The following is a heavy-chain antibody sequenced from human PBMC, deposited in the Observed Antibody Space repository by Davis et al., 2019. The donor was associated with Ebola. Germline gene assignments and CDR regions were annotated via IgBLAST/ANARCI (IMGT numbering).Heavy chain of an antibody. Sequence: PSETLSLTCGGSDYSITTGDYWGWIRQSTGKGLEWIGSIYNAVSTHYNPSLKSRLSISIDTTNNQFSLSLSSVTAADTAVYYCASPGGGYDRYYYYYYMDVWGKGTTVTVSS. CDR3: ASPGGGYDRYYYYYYMDV. J-gene: IGHJ6*03. CDR2: IYNAVST. D-gene: IGHD5-12*01. CDR1: DYSITTGDY. V-gene: IGHV4-38-2*01.